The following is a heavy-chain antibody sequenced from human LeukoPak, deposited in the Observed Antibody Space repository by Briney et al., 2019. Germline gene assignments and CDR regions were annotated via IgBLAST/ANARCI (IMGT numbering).Heavy chain of an antibody. CDR3: AKLAGVFGSSGTP. J-gene: IGHJ5*02. CDR1: GFTFSSYW. D-gene: IGHD3-16*02. V-gene: IGHV3-7*03. Sequence: GGSLRLSCAASGFTFSSYWMSWVRQAPGKGLEWVANIKQDGSEKDYVVSVKGRFTISRDNAKNSLYLQMNSLTADDTAVYYCAKLAGVFGSSGTPWGQGTLVTVSS. CDR2: IKQDGSEK.